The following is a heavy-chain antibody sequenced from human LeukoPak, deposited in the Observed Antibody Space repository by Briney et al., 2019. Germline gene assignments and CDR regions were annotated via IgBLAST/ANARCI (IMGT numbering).Heavy chain of an antibody. J-gene: IGHJ4*02. CDR3: ARGLDSSSWEIVGY. V-gene: IGHV3-21*01. Sequence: GGPLRLSCAVSGFTFSSYSMNWVGKAPGKGLEWVSSISSSSSFIYYADSLKGPLTIYRENAKNSLYLQMNSLRGEDTAVYYCARGLDSSSWEIVGYWGQGTLLTVST. CDR2: ISSSSSFI. D-gene: IGHD6-13*01. CDR1: GFTFSSYS.